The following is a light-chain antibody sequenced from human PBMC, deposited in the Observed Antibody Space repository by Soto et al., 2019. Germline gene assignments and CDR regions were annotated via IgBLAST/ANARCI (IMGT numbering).Light chain of an antibody. V-gene: IGKV3-11*01. CDR1: QSVSNY. Sequence: EIVLTQSPVTLSLSPGERATLSCRASQSVSNYLAWHQHKPGQAPRLLIYDASNRATGIPARFSGSGSGTDFTLTISSLEPEDFAVYYCQQRSNWLFGGGTKVEIK. J-gene: IGKJ4*01. CDR3: QQRSNWL. CDR2: DAS.